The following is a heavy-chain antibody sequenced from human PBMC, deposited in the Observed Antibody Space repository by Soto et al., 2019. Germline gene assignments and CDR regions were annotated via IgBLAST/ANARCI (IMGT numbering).Heavy chain of an antibody. CDR1: GFTFSSNS. V-gene: IGHV3-21*01. Sequence: PGGSLRLSCAASGFTFSSNSMHWVRQAPGKGLEWVSSISSSSDYIYYADSVKGRVTISRDNAKNSLYLQMNSLRAEDTAVYYCAGTWGSYRFYFDYWGQGTLVTVSS. CDR3: AGTWGSYRFYFDY. CDR2: ISSSSDYI. D-gene: IGHD3-16*02. J-gene: IGHJ4*02.